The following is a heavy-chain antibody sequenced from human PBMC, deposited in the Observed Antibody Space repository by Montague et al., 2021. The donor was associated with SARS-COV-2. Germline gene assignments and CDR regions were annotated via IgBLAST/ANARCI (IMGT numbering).Heavy chain of an antibody. CDR1: GFNVNSNY. D-gene: IGHD2-15*01. CDR3: VRERGWSSGLDV. Sequence: SLRLSCAASGFNVNSNYMNWVRQAPGKGLEWVAVIYTDGSIYYAGSVQGRFTISRDNSRNTLSLQMDSLRGDDTAVYYCVRERGWSSGLDVWGQGTTVTVSS. CDR2: IYTDGSI. V-gene: IGHV3-53*05. J-gene: IGHJ6*02.